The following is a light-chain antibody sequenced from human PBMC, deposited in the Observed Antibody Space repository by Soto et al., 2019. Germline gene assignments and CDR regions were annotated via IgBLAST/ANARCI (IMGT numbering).Light chain of an antibody. CDR3: CSYAGSSTLGV. CDR1: SSDVGSYNL. J-gene: IGLJ2*01. Sequence: QSALTQPASVSGSPGQSITISCTGTSSDVGSYNLVSWYQQHPGKAPKLMIYEGSKRPSGVSNRFSGSKSGNTASLTISGLQAEDEADYYCCSYAGSSTLGVFGGGTKVTVI. CDR2: EGS. V-gene: IGLV2-23*01.